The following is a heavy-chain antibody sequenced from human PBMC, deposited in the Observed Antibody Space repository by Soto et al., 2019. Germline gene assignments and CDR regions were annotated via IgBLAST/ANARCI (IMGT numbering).Heavy chain of an antibody. CDR1: GGSISSSSYY. D-gene: IGHD6-6*01. J-gene: IGHJ5*02. CDR3: ARGLRVWRPNWSDP. V-gene: IGHV4-39*01. Sequence: PSETLSLTCTVSGGSISSSSYYWGWIRQPPGKGLEWIGSIYYSGSTYYSPSLKSRVTISVDTSKNQFSLKLSSVTAADTAVYYCARGLRVWRPNWSDPWGQGTLVTVSS. CDR2: IYYSGST.